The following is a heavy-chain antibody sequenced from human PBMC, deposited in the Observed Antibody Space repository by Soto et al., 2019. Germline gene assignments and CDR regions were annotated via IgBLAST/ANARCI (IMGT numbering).Heavy chain of an antibody. D-gene: IGHD5-12*01. V-gene: IGHV1-69*02. CDR2: IIPILGIA. Sequence: QVQLVQSGAEVKKPGSSVKVSCKAAGGIFSSYTISCVRQGPGQGLEWMGRIIPILGIANYAQKFQGRVTIPADKSPSRGYMALSSLRPVDTAVYYCARATGGMATIAPAAMWGKGTKVTVSS. CDR3: ARATGGMATIAPAAM. J-gene: IGHJ6*01. CDR1: GGIFSSYT.